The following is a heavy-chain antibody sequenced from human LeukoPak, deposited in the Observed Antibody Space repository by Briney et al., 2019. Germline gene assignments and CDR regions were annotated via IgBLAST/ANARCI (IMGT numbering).Heavy chain of an antibody. D-gene: IGHD3-10*01. CDR2: INHSGST. CDR3: ASQLLWFGELLDY. J-gene: IGHJ4*02. CDR1: GGSFSGYY. V-gene: IGHV4-34*01. Sequence: SETLSLTCAVYGGSFSGYYWSWVRQPPGKGLEWIGEINHSGSTNYNPSLKSRVTISVDTSKNQFSLKLSSVTAADTAVYYCASQLLWFGELLDYWGQGTLVTVSS.